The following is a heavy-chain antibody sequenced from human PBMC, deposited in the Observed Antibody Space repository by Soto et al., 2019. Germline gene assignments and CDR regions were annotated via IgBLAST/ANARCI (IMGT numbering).Heavy chain of an antibody. V-gene: IGHV1-69*01. CDR1: GGTFSSYA. CDR2: IIPIFGTA. Sequence: QVQLVQSGAEVKKPGSSVKVSCKASGGTFSSYAISWVRQAPGQGLEWMGGIIPIFGTANYAQKFQGRVTITADESTSTAYMELSSLRSEDTAVYYCARDRGHYDFWSGEDYYYYGMDVWGQGTTVTVSS. CDR3: ARDRGHYDFWSGEDYYYYGMDV. D-gene: IGHD3-3*01. J-gene: IGHJ6*02.